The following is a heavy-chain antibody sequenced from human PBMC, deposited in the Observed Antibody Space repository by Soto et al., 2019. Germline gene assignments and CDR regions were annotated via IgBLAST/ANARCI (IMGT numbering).Heavy chain of an antibody. CDR3: ARGAFGEVSFDY. D-gene: IGHD3-10*01. CDR2: IRTSNSNT. J-gene: IGHJ4*02. Sequence: GASVKVSWKASGYTFTSYGISWVRQAPGQGLEWMGWIRTSNSNTNYAKNLQGRVTMTTDTSTSTAYMELRSLRSDDTAVYYCARGAFGEVSFDYWGQGTQVSGSS. CDR1: GYTFTSYG. V-gene: IGHV1-18*01.